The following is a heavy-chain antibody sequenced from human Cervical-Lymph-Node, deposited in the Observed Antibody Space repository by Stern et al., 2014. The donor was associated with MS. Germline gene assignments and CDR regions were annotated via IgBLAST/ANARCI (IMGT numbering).Heavy chain of an antibody. D-gene: IGHD3-10*01. CDR3: ARTPTYRFAFDV. V-gene: IGHV2-70*04. CDR2: IDWDDST. Sequence: QITLKESGPALVRPTQTLTLTCTFSGFSLTTTGIRVSWIRQPPGKALEWLARIDWDDSTSYSTSLSTTLITSKDTSKNQVVLTMPNVDPADTATYYCARTPTYRFAFDVWGQGTVVIVSS. J-gene: IGHJ3*01. CDR1: GFSLTTTGIR.